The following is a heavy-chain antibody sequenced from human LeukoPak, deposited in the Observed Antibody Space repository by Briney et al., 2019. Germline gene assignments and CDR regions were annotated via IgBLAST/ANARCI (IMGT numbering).Heavy chain of an antibody. Sequence: ASVKVSCKASGYTFTGYYMHWVRQAPGQGLEWVGWINPNSGGTNYAQKFQGRVTMTRDTSISTAYMELSRLRSDDTAVYYCARVPTIGSGWSHYYYYYYMDVWGKGTTVTVSS. V-gene: IGHV1-2*02. D-gene: IGHD6-19*01. J-gene: IGHJ6*03. CDR3: ARVPTIGSGWSHYYYYYYMDV. CDR2: INPNSGGT. CDR1: GYTFTGYY.